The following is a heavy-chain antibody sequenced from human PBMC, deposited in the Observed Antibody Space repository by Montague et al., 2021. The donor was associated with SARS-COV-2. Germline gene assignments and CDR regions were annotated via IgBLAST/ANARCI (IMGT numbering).Heavy chain of an antibody. V-gene: IGHV4-34*01. Sequence: SETLSLTCAVYGGSFSGYYWTWIRQSPGKGLEWIAEINHSGTTNYNFNPSLRSRVTISVATSKSQFSLKLSSVTAADTGVYYCARWDPQTLTLIGLRGKSASDYWGQGTLVPVSS. CDR2: INHSGTT. CDR1: GGSFSGYY. CDR3: ARWDPQTLTLIGLRGKSASDY. D-gene: IGHD4-23*01. J-gene: IGHJ4*02.